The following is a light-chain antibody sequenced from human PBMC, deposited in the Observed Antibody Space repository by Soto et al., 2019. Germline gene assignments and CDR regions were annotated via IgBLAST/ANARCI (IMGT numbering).Light chain of an antibody. J-gene: IGKJ1*01. Sequence: ETVMTQSPATLSMSPGERATLSCRASQSVNSNLAWYRQKLGQAPRVLIYGASTRATGIPDRFSGSGSGTEFILTISSLQSEDFAVYYCQEYNTWPWTFGQGTKVDIK. CDR1: QSVNSN. CDR2: GAS. V-gene: IGKV3-15*01. CDR3: QEYNTWPWT.